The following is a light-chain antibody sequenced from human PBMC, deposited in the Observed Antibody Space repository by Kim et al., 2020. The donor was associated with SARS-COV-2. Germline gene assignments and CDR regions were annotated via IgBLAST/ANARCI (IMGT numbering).Light chain of an antibody. V-gene: IGKV3-20*01. CDR1: QSLSSSY. CDR3: QQYGGSPPNT. J-gene: IGKJ2*01. Sequence: EIVLTQSPGTLSLSPGEKATLSCRASQSLSSSYLAWYQQKPGQAPRLLIYGASSRATGIPDRFSGSGSGTDFTLTISRLEPEDFAVYFCQQYGGSPPNTFGQGTKLEI. CDR2: GAS.